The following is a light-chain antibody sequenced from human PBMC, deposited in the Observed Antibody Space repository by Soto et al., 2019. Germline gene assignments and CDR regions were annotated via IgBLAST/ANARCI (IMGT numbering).Light chain of an antibody. CDR1: SSDVGGYNY. CDR2: DVS. CDR3: SSYTSSSTRV. J-gene: IGLJ3*02. V-gene: IGLV2-14*01. Sequence: QPVLTQPASVSGSPGQSITISCTGTSSDVGGYNYVSWYQQHPGKAPKLMIYDVSNRPSGVSNRFSGSKSGNTASLTISGLQAEDEADYYSSSYTSSSTRVFGGGTKLTVL.